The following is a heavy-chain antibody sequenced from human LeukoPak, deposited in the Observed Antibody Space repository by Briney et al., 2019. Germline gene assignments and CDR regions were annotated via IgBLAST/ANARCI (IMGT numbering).Heavy chain of an antibody. CDR1: GFIFSDHY. D-gene: IGHD1-26*01. CDR3: ASPVGATTVRAFDI. V-gene: IGHV3-72*01. Sequence: GGSLRLSCAASGFIFSDHYMDWVRQAPGKGLEWVGRTRNEANIYTTKYAASVKGRFTISRDDSKNSLYLQMNSLKTEDAAVYYCASPVGATTVRAFDIWGQGTMVTVSS. CDR2: TRNEANIYTT. J-gene: IGHJ3*02.